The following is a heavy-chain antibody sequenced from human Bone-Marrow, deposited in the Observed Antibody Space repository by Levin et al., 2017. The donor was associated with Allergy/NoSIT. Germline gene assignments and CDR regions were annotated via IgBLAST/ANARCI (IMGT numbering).Heavy chain of an antibody. Sequence: SETLSLTCAVYGGSFSDYYWTWIRQPPGKGLEWFGEVNYSGTTNYSPSLRSRLTISRDTSKNQFSLKLTSVTTADTALYFCARGTFGGYINYWGQGALVSVSS. J-gene: IGHJ4*02. CDR2: VNYSGTT. CDR3: ARGTFGGYINY. V-gene: IGHV4-34*01. CDR1: GGSFSDYY. D-gene: IGHD2-15*01.